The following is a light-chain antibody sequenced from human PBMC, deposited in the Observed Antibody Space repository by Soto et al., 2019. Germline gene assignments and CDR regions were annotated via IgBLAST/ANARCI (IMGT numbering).Light chain of an antibody. J-gene: IGKJ1*01. Sequence: EIVLTQSPGTLSLSLGERATLSCRASQSVSRNFLAWFQQKPGQAPRLLIYGASSRATGIADRFSGSGSGTDLTLTISRLEPEDFAVYYCQQYGSSPRTFGQGTKVEIK. CDR2: GAS. CDR3: QQYGSSPRT. CDR1: QSVSRNF. V-gene: IGKV3-20*01.